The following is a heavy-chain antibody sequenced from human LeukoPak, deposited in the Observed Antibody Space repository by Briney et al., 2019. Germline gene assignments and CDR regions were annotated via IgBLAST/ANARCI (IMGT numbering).Heavy chain of an antibody. CDR2: IYVDGRTT. CDR1: GYTFSNYW. V-gene: IGHV3-74*01. Sequence: GGSLRLSCVASGYTFSNYWMHWVRQPPGKGLVWVSRIYVDGRTTNYADSVKGRFTISRDNAKNTVYLEMNSLSVEDTATYYCIRDFRSADLWGQGTLVTVTS. CDR3: IRDFRSADL. J-gene: IGHJ5*02.